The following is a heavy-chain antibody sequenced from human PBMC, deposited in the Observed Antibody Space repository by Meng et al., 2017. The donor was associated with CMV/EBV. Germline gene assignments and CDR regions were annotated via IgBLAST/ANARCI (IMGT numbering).Heavy chain of an antibody. V-gene: IGHV1-18*01. CDR1: GYTFTSDG. CDR3: GREPFIGAGGRFDL. Sequence: GRLVQSGPEGKKPWGAVQVSCKAPGYTFTSDGICWVRQASGKGLEWMGWISSFNGKTNYAKKLQGRVTITSDDSTRTAYMELRSLRSDDKAVYYCGREPFIGAGGRFDLWGQGTLVTVSS. J-gene: IGHJ5*02. D-gene: IGHD3-10*01. CDR2: ISSFNGKT.